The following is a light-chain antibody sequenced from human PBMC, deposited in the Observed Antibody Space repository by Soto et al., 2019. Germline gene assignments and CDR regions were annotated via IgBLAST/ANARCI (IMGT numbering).Light chain of an antibody. J-gene: IGLJ2*01. CDR1: SSDVGSYNL. CDR3: CSYAGSRTVG. V-gene: IGLV2-23*01. Sequence: QSALTQPASVSGSPGQSITISCTGTSSDVGSYNLVSWYQQHPGKAPELIIYEGSKRPSGVSNRFSGSKAGNAASRTISGLQGDDEADYYGCSYAGSRTVGFGGGTKVTGL. CDR2: EGS.